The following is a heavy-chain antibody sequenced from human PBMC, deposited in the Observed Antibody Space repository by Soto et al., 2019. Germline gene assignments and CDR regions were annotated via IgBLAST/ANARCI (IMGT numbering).Heavy chain of an antibody. CDR2: IIPIFGTA. CDR3: ARAAAKYYDILTGYPGPRNWFDP. CDR1: GGTFGIYA. V-gene: IGHV1-69*13. Sequence: ASVEVSCKASGGTFGIYASIWVRQAPGQGLEWMGGIIPIFGTANYAQKFQGRVTITADESTSTAYMELSSLRSEDTAVYYCARAAAKYYDILTGYPGPRNWFDPWGQGTLVTVSS. D-gene: IGHD3-9*01. J-gene: IGHJ5*02.